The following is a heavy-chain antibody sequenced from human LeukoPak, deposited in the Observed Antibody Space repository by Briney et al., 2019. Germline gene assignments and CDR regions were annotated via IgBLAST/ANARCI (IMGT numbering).Heavy chain of an antibody. V-gene: IGHV4-34*01. D-gene: IGHD3-3*01. J-gene: IGHJ4*02. CDR3: ARRIFGVVISYYFDY. CDR2: ISHSGST. Sequence: SETLSLTCAVYGGSFSSYSWSWIRQPPGKGLEWIGEISHSGSTNYNPSLKSRVTISVDTSKNHFSLKLSSVTAADTAVYYCARRIFGVVISYYFDYWGQGTLVTVSS. CDR1: GGSFSSYS.